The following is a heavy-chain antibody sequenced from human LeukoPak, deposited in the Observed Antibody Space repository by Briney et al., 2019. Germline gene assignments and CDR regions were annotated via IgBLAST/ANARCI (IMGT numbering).Heavy chain of an antibody. CDR1: GYTFTSYG. V-gene: IGHV1-18*01. CDR3: ARWSLGYCSSTSCYLGDDY. D-gene: IGHD2-2*01. J-gene: IGHJ4*02. Sequence: GASVKVSCKASGYTFTSYGISWVRQAPGQGLEWMGWISPYNGNTNYAQKLQGRVTMTTDTSTSTAYMELRSLRSDDTAVYYCARWSLGYCSSTSCYLGDDYWGQGTLVTVSS. CDR2: ISPYNGNT.